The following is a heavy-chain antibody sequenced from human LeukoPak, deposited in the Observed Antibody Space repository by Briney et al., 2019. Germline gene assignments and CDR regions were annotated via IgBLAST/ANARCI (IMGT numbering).Heavy chain of an antibody. Sequence: SETLSLTCTVSGGSISSGGFYWSWIRQHPGKGLEWLGYIYYSWNTYYNPSLKSRVTISVDTSKNQFSLKLSSVTAADTAVYYCARDNSGYGHFDYWGQGTLVTVSS. J-gene: IGHJ4*02. CDR1: GGSISSGGFY. CDR2: IYYSWNT. D-gene: IGHD5-12*01. V-gene: IGHV4-31*03. CDR3: ARDNSGYGHFDY.